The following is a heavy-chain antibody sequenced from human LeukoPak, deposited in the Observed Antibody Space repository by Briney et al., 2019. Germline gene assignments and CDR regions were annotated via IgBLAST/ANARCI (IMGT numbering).Heavy chain of an antibody. J-gene: IGHJ4*02. CDR1: GFTFSSYE. D-gene: IGHD2-21*02. V-gene: IGHV3-23*01. Sequence: GGSLRLSCAASGFTFSSYEMNWVRQAPGKGPEWLSSLGGNNIHTKSADFVKGRFTISRDNSKNMLYLQMNSLRAEDTAVYYCARAMAYCGDDCYERGYYFDYWGQGTQVTVSS. CDR2: LGGNNIHT. CDR3: ARAMAYCGDDCYERGYYFDY.